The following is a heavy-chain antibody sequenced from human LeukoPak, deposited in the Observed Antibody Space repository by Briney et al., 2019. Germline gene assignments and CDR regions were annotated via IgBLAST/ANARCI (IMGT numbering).Heavy chain of an antibody. V-gene: IGHV1-69*06. D-gene: IGHD1-26*01. CDR1: GGTFSSYA. Sequence: ASVKVSCKASGGTFSSYAISWVRQAPGQGLEWMGGIIPIFGTANYAQKFQGRVTITADKSTSTAYMELSSLRSEDTAVYYCARVSGSSRDYYYYGMDVWGQGTTVTVSS. J-gene: IGHJ6*02. CDR2: IIPIFGTA. CDR3: ARVSGSSRDYYYYGMDV.